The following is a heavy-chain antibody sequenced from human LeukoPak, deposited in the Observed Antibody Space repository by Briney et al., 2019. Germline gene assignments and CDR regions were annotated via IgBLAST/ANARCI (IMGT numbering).Heavy chain of an antibody. D-gene: IGHD1-26*01. V-gene: IGHV1-69*04. CDR1: GGTFSSYA. CDR2: IIPILGIA. J-gene: IGHJ4*02. Sequence: SVKVSCKASGGTFSSYAISWVRQAPGQGLEWMGRIIPILGIANYAQKFQGRVTITADKSTSTAYMELSSLRSEDTAVYYCAREGGWELLRYFDYWGQGTLVTVSS. CDR3: AREGGWELLRYFDY.